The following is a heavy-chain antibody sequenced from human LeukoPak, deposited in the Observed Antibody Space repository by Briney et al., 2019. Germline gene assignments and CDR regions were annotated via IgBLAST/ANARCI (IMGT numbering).Heavy chain of an antibody. J-gene: IGHJ4*02. CDR3: AKFCSGGSCHLPGPDFDY. CDR1: GYTFTTYG. Sequence: ASVKVSCKASGYTFTTYGISWVRQAPRQGHEWMGWISAYNGDTNYAQNLQGRVTMTTEKSTSTAYMELRSLRSDDTAVYYCAKFCSGGSCHLPGPDFDYWGQGTLVTVSS. D-gene: IGHD2-15*01. CDR2: ISAYNGDT. V-gene: IGHV1-18*01.